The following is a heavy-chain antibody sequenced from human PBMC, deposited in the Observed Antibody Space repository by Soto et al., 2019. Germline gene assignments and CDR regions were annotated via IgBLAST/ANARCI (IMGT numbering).Heavy chain of an antibody. CDR1: GFTIDDYG. J-gene: IGHJ1*01. V-gene: IGHV3-20*01. CDR3: ARANDYIHGDF. Sequence: EVQLVESGGGVVRPGGSLRLSCSASGFTIDDYGMSWVRQGPGKGLEWVSGINWNGGSIGYADSVKGRFTISRDNAKNFVYVQMNSLRAEDTALYHRARANDYIHGDFWGQGTLVTVSS. D-gene: IGHD3-16*01. CDR2: INWNGGSI.